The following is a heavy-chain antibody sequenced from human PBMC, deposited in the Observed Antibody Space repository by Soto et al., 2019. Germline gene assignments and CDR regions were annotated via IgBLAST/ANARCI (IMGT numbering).Heavy chain of an antibody. CDR2: VYRTGST. V-gene: IGHV4-4*02. D-gene: IGHD6-13*01. CDR3: ARARATIAAAAIFDC. Sequence: QVQLQESGQGLVKPSGTLSLTCAVSGGSISTSNWWSWVRQPPGKGLKWIGEVYRTGSTNYNPSLESRVIVSVDKSKNQFSLKLTSVTAADTAVYYCARARATIAAAAIFDCWGQGTLVTVSS. CDR1: GGSISTSNW. J-gene: IGHJ4*02.